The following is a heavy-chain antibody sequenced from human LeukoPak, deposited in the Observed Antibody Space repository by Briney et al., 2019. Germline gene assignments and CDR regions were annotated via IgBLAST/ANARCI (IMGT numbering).Heavy chain of an antibody. J-gene: IGHJ4*02. V-gene: IGHV1-18*04. CDR2: ISANNGET. CDR3: ARVPPSAHQLQSSDY. D-gene: IGHD2-2*01. Sequence: ASVKVSCKASGYTFTNYGISWVRQAPGQGLEWMSWISANNGETRYAQNFQGRVTMTTDTSTTTAYMELRSLRSDDTAVYYCARVPPSAHQLQSSDYWGQGTQVTVSS. CDR1: GYTFTNYG.